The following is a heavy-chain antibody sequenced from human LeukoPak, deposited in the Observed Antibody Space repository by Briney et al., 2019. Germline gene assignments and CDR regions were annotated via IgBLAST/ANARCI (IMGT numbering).Heavy chain of an antibody. CDR2: IYSGGNT. Sequence: GGSLRLSCAASGFTVSNNYMNRARQAPGKGLEWVSVIYSGGNTYYADSVKGRFTISRDNSKNSLYLQMNSLRAEDTAVYYCATSPSTGVWGQGTLVTVSS. J-gene: IGHJ4*02. D-gene: IGHD1-14*01. CDR3: ATSPSTGV. V-gene: IGHV3-53*01. CDR1: GFTVSNNY.